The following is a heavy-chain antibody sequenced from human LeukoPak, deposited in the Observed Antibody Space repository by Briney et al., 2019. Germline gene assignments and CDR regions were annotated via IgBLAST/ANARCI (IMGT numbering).Heavy chain of an antibody. Sequence: SETLSLTCTVSGGSLSSYYWSWIRQPPGKGLEWIGYIYYSGSTNYNPSLKSRVTISVDTSKNQFSLKLSSVTAADTAVYYCARDSSGYHGFDYWGQGTLVTVSS. CDR1: GGSLSSYY. J-gene: IGHJ4*02. D-gene: IGHD3-22*01. V-gene: IGHV4-59*12. CDR3: ARDSSGYHGFDY. CDR2: IYYSGST.